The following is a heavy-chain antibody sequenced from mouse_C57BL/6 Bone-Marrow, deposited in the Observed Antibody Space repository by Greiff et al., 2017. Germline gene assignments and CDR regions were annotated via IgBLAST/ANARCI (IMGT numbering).Heavy chain of an antibody. V-gene: IGHV1-55*01. CDR1: GYTFTSYW. J-gene: IGHJ2*01. CDR2: IYPTSGRT. CDR3: ARSGPLGRSFDY. Sequence: VQLQQPGAELVKPGASVKMSCKASGYTFTSYWITWVKQRPGQGLEWIGDIYPTSGRTNYNEKFKSKAILTVDTSSNTAYMQLSSLTSEDAAVFYGARSGPLGRSFDYWGQGTTLTVAS. D-gene: IGHD4-1*01.